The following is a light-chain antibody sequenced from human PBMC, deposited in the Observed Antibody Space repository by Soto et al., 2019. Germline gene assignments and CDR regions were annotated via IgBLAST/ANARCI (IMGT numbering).Light chain of an antibody. CDR1: SSDVGAYNY. J-gene: IGLJ1*01. CDR3: GSYTSASTLV. CDR2: EVI. V-gene: IGLV2-14*01. Sequence: QSDLTQPASVSGSPGQSITISCTGTSSDVGAYNYVSWYQQHPGKAPKLMIYEVINRPSGVSNRFSGSKSGNTASLTISGLQAEDEADYYCGSYTSASTLVFGTGTKVTVL.